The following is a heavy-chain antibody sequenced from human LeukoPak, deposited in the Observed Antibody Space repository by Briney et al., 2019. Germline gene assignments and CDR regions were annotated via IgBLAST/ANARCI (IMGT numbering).Heavy chain of an antibody. Sequence: ASVKVSCKASGGTFSSYAISWVRQAPGQGLEWMGGIIPIFGTANYAQKFQGRVTITADESTSTAYMELSSLRSEDTAVYYCARGTSVLRFLEWLSDFDYWGQGTLVTVSS. CDR2: IIPIFGTA. CDR1: GGTFSSYA. V-gene: IGHV1-69*13. J-gene: IGHJ4*02. CDR3: ARGTSVLRFLEWLSDFDY. D-gene: IGHD3-3*01.